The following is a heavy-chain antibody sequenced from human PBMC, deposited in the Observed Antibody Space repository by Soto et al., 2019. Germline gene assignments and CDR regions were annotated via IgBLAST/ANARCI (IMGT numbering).Heavy chain of an antibody. V-gene: IGHV4-34*02. CDR1: GGSFSGYY. CDR3: ARGQFWRSSFDY. CDR2: INQSGST. Sequence: QVQLQQWGAGLLKPSETLSLTCAVYGGSFSGYYWSWIRQPPGKGLEWIGEINQSGSTNYNPSLKSRVSISVDTSKNQFSLKLSSVTAADTAVYYCARGQFWRSSFDYWGQGTLVTVSS. D-gene: IGHD6-13*01. J-gene: IGHJ4*02.